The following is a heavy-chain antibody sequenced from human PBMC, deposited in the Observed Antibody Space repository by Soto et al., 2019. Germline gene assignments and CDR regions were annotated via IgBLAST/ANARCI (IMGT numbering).Heavy chain of an antibody. D-gene: IGHD3-22*01. CDR2: ISSDGSEK. CDR1: GFTFSSYA. V-gene: IGHV3-30*18. J-gene: IGHJ1*01. Sequence: QVQLVESGGGVVQPGRSLRLSCAASGFTFSSYAMHWVRQAPGKGLEWVAVISSDGSEKYYADSVKGRFTISRDNSKNTVYLQMNSLRVEDTAVYYCAKWRNYYDSSGYHWGQGTLVTVSS. CDR3: AKWRNYYDSSGYH.